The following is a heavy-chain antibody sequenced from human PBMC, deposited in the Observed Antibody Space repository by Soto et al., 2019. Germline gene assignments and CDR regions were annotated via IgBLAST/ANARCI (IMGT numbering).Heavy chain of an antibody. CDR1: GFPFSTYA. J-gene: IGHJ5*02. CDR2: ISGSGGST. D-gene: IGHD2-15*01. V-gene: IGHV3-23*01. Sequence: GGSLRLSCAASGFPFSTYAMSWVRQAPGKGLEWVSGISGSGGSTYYADSVKGRFTISRDNSKNTLYLQMNSLRAEDTAVFYCAKDYRSGGSCYDHWGQGTLVTVSS. CDR3: AKDYRSGGSCYDH.